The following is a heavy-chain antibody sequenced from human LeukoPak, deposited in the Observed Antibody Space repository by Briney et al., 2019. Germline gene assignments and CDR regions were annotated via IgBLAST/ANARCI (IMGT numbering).Heavy chain of an antibody. J-gene: IGHJ4*02. V-gene: IGHV3-48*01. CDR3: ARGKWLRVIDY. D-gene: IGHD5-12*01. CDR1: GFTFSSYS. CDR2: ISSSSSTI. Sequence: GGSLRLSCAASGFTFSSYSMNWVRQAPGKGLEWVSYISSSSSTIYYADSVKGRFTISRDNAKNSLYLQMNSLRAEDTAVYYCARGKWLRVIDYWGQGTLVTVSS.